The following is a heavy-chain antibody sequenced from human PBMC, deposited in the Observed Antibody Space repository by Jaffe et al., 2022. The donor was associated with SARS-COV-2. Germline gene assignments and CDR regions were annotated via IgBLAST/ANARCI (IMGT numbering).Heavy chain of an antibody. Sequence: EVQLVESGGGLVQPGGSLRLSCAASGFTFSSYSMNWVRQAPGKGLEWVSYISSSSSTIYYADSVKGRFTISRDNAKNSLYLQMNSLRDEDTAVYYCARDKYGSGSYYPLPANYWGQGTLVTVSS. CDR1: GFTFSSYS. CDR2: ISSSSSTI. J-gene: IGHJ4*02. V-gene: IGHV3-48*02. D-gene: IGHD3-10*01. CDR3: ARDKYGSGSYYPLPANY.